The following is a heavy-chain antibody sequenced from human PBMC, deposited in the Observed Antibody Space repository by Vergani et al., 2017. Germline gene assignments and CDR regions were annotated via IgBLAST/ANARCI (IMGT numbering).Heavy chain of an antibody. CDR3: ARTYYDILTGYYRPYYYYYMDV. CDR2: INPNSGGT. CDR1: GYIFTGYY. J-gene: IGHJ6*03. Sequence: QVQLVQSGAEVKKPGASVKVSCKASGYIFTGYYMHWVRQAPGQGLEWMGWINPNSGGTNYAQKFHGRVNMTMDTSISTAYMQLGRLRSDDAAVYYCARTYYDILTGYYRPYYYYYMDVWGKGTTVTVSS. V-gene: IGHV1-2*02. D-gene: IGHD3-9*01.